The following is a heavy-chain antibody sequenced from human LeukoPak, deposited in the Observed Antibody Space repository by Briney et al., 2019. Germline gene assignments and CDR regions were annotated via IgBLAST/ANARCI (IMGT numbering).Heavy chain of an antibody. CDR3: ARERGLQIVVVPAARGLRFDP. J-gene: IGHJ5*02. D-gene: IGHD2-2*01. V-gene: IGHV4-4*07. CDR1: GGSISSYY. Sequence: PSETLSLTCTVSGGSISSYYWSWIRQPAGKGLEWIGRIYTSGSTNYNPSLKSRVTMSVDTSKSQFSLKLSSVTAADTAVYYCARERGLQIVVVPAARGLRFDPWGQGTLVTVSS. CDR2: IYTSGST.